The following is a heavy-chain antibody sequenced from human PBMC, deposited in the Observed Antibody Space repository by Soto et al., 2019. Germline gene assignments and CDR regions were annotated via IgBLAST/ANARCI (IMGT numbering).Heavy chain of an antibody. CDR1: GFTFSSYA. J-gene: IGHJ4*02. D-gene: IGHD2-2*01. Sequence: PGGSLRLSCAASGFTFSSYAMSWVRQAPGKGLDWVSAISGSGGSTYYADSVKGRFTISRDNSKNTLYLQMNSLRAEDTAVYYCAKDMRQEYYFDYWGQGTLVTVSS. V-gene: IGHV3-23*01. CDR3: AKDMRQEYYFDY. CDR2: ISGSGGST.